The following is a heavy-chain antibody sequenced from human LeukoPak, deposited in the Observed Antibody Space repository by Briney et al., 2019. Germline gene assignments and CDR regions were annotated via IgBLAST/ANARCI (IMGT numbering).Heavy chain of an antibody. CDR3: AREFGHNRWYFDY. D-gene: IGHD5-24*01. J-gene: IGHJ4*02. CDR2: VSADGRTQ. CDR1: GFTFRTYS. Sequence: GGSLRLSCAASGFTFRTYSIHWVRQAPGKGREEVTVVSADGRTQLYSDSVKGRFTVSRDNSLNTLHLQMNSLKTEDTAVYYCAREFGHNRWYFDYWGQGALVTVSS. V-gene: IGHV3-30*03.